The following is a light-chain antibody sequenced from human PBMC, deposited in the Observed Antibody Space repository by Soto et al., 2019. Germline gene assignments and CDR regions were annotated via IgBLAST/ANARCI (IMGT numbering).Light chain of an antibody. CDR3: QQLNSYLWT. J-gene: IGKJ1*01. Sequence: DILLTQSPSFLSASVGDRVTITCRASQGISSYLAWYQQKPGKAPKLLIYAASTLQSGVPSRFSGSGSGTEFTLTISSLQPEDFATYYCQQLNSYLWTFGQGTKVEIK. CDR1: QGISSY. V-gene: IGKV1-9*01. CDR2: AAS.